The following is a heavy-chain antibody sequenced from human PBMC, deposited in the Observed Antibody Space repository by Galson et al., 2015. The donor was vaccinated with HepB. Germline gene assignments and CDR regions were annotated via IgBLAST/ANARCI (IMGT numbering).Heavy chain of an antibody. CDR2: ISYDGSNK. Sequence: SLRLSCAASGFTFSSYAMHWVRQAPGKGLEWVAIISYDGSNKYYADSVKGRFTISRDNSKNTLYLQMNSLRAEDTAVYYCARGIYSGYEYWGQGTLVTVSS. J-gene: IGHJ4*02. CDR3: ARGIYSGYEY. CDR1: GFTFSSYA. V-gene: IGHV3-30-3*01. D-gene: IGHD5-12*01.